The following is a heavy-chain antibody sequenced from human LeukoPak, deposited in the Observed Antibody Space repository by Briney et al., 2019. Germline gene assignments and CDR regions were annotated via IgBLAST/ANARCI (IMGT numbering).Heavy chain of an antibody. D-gene: IGHD5-18*01. Sequence: PSETLSLTCTVSGGSISSYYWSWIRQPAGKGLEWIGRIYTSGSTNYNPSLKSRVTMSVDTSKNQFSLKLSSVTAADTAVYYCASLRGYIDGYYFDYWGQGTLVTVSS. CDR1: GGSISSYY. CDR3: ASLRGYIDGYYFDY. CDR2: IYTSGST. V-gene: IGHV4-4*07. J-gene: IGHJ4*02.